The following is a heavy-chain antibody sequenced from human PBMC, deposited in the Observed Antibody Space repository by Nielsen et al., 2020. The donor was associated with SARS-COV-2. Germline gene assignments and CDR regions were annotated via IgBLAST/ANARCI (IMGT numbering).Heavy chain of an antibody. D-gene: IGHD4-17*01. CDR1: GYSISSGYY. CDR2: IYHSGST. CDR3: ARTMTTVTRTFDY. Sequence: SETLSFTCTVSGYSISSGYYWGWIRQPPGKGLEWIGSIYHSGSTYYNPSLKSRVTISVDTSKNQFSLKLSSVTAADTAVYYCARTMTTVTRTFDYWGQGTLVTVSS. J-gene: IGHJ4*02. V-gene: IGHV4-38-2*02.